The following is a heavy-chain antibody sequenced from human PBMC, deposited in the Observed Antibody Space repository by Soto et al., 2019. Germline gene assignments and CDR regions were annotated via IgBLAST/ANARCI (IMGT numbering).Heavy chain of an antibody. CDR3: ARTGYSSGWYDYYYYGMDV. CDR1: GGTFSSYA. Sequence: QVQLVQSGAEVKKPGSSVKVSCKASGGTFSSYAISWVRQAPGQGLEWMGGIIPIFGTANYAQKFQGRVTITADKSTSTAYMELSSLRSEDTAVYYCARTGYSSGWYDYYYYGMDVWGQGTTVTVS. D-gene: IGHD6-19*01. CDR2: IIPIFGTA. V-gene: IGHV1-69*06. J-gene: IGHJ6*02.